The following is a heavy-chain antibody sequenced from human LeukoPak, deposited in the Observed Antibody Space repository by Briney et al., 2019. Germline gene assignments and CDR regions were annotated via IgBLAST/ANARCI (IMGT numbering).Heavy chain of an antibody. CDR1: GYTFTRYG. CDR3: ARDLGWELPDY. D-gene: IGHD1-26*01. J-gene: IGHJ4*02. V-gene: IGHV1-18*01. Sequence: ASVKVSCKASGYTFTRYGIGWVGQAPGQGLEWMGWIHAYNGNTNYAQKLQRSVTMTTDTSTSTAYKELRSLRSDDTAVYYCARDLGWELPDYWGQGTLVTVSS. CDR2: IHAYNGNT.